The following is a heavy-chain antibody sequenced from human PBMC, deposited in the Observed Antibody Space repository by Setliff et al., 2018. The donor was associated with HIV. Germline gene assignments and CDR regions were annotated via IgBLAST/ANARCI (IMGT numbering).Heavy chain of an antibody. CDR3: AREVRWELPQGFDH. Sequence: PSETLSLTCSVSGGSFSSDSYYWGWIRQFPGKGLEWIGSIYYSGSTYYHPSLKSRVTISVDTSRNECSLKLTSVTAADTAVYYCAREVRWELPQGFDHWGQGSQVTVSS. CDR2: IYYSGST. V-gene: IGHV4-39*07. D-gene: IGHD1-26*01. J-gene: IGHJ4*02. CDR1: GGSFSSDSYY.